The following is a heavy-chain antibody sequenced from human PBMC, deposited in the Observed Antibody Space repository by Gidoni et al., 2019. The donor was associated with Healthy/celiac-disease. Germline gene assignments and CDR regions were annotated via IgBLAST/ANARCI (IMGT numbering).Heavy chain of an antibody. D-gene: IGHD1-26*01. J-gene: IGHJ3*02. V-gene: IGHV3-23*01. CDR1: GFTFSSYA. Sequence: EVQLLESGGGLVQPGGSLRLSCAASGFTFSSYAMSLVRQAPGKGLEWVSAISGSGGSTYYADSVKGRFTISRDNSKNTLYLQMNSLRAEDTAVYYCAKLGGSYSTPFNDAFDIWGQGTMVTVSS. CDR2: ISGSGGST. CDR3: AKLGGSYSTPFNDAFDI.